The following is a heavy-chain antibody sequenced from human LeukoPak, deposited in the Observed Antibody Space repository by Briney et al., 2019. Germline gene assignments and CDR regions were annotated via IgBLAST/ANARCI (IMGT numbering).Heavy chain of an antibody. J-gene: IGHJ4*02. CDR2: GSGSST. Sequence: GGSLRLSCAASGFTFTECAMRWVRQAPGKGLEWVSSGSGSSTYYAASVKGRFTISRDNSKNTLYLQMNSRRAEDTAVYYCAKGGLLPAHVGPIDCWGQGTLVTVSS. D-gene: IGHD1-26*01. V-gene: IGHV3-23*01. CDR3: AKGGLLPAHVGPIDC. CDR1: GFTFTECA.